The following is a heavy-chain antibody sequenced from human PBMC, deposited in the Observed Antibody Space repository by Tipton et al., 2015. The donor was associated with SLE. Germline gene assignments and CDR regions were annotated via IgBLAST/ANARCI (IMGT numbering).Heavy chain of an antibody. V-gene: IGHV4-59*13. Sequence: TLSLTCTVSGDSISSYYWSWIRKPPGKGLEWIGYIYYNGGFNYNPALKSRVTISADSSRNQVSLKLNSVTAADTAVYYCARGIMGDHDYWGQGTLVTVSS. D-gene: IGHD3-16*01. CDR2: IYYNGGF. J-gene: IGHJ4*02. CDR1: GDSISSYY. CDR3: ARGIMGDHDY.